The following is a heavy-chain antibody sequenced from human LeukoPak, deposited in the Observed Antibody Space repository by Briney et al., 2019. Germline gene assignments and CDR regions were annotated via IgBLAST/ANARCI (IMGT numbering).Heavy chain of an antibody. CDR3: AREGSGSSGYYF. CDR2: IYYSGST. J-gene: IGHJ4*02. Sequence: SETLSLTCTVSGVSVSSGSYYWSWIRQPPGKGLEWIGYIYYSGSTNYNPSLKSRVTISVDTSKNQFSLKLSSVTAADTAVYYCAREGSGSSGYYFWGQGTLVTVSS. CDR1: GVSVSSGSYY. D-gene: IGHD3-22*01. V-gene: IGHV4-61*01.